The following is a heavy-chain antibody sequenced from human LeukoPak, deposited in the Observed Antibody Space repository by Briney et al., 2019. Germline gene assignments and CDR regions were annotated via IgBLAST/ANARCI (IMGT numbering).Heavy chain of an antibody. J-gene: IGHJ4*02. CDR2: IIPIFGTA. CDR3: AATDGELPSYYFDY. Sequence: SVKVSCKASGGTFSSYAISWVRQAPGQGLEWMGGIIPIFGTANYAQKFQGRVTITADESTSTAYMELSCLRSEDTAVYYCAATDGELPSYYFDYWGQGTLVTVSS. CDR1: GGTFSSYA. V-gene: IGHV1-69*13. D-gene: IGHD1-26*01.